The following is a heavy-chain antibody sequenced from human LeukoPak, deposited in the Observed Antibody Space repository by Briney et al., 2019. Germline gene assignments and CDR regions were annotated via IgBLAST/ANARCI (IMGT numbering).Heavy chain of an antibody. CDR3: SKDGSIFGVVRAEFDY. V-gene: IGHV3-30*02. CDR1: GFTFSSYG. J-gene: IGHJ4*02. D-gene: IGHD3-3*01. CDR2: IRYDGSNK. Sequence: GGSLRLSCAASGFTFSSYGMHWVRQAPGKGLEWVAFIRYDGSNKYYADSVKGRFTISRDNSKNTLYLQMNRLRAEDTAVYYCSKDGSIFGVVRAEFDYWGQGTLVTVSS.